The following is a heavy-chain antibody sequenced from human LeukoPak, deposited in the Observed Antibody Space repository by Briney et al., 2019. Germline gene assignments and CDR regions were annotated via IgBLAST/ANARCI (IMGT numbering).Heavy chain of an antibody. CDR2: IRYDGSKK. CDR3: ARGSFSSWRKLFDP. J-gene: IGHJ5*02. CDR1: GFIFNNYG. Sequence: PGRSLRLSCAASGFIFNNYGMHWVRQAPGKGLEWVAFIRYDGSKKYYADSVKGRFTISSDNSKNTLYLQMNSLRAEDTAVYYCARGSFSSWRKLFDPWGQGTLVTVSS. V-gene: IGHV3-30*02. D-gene: IGHD6-13*01.